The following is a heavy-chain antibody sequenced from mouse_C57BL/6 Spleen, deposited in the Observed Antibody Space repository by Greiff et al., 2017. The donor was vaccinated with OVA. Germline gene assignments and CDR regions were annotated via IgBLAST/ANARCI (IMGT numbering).Heavy chain of an antibody. Sequence: MLVESGEGLVEPGGSLKLSCAASGFTFSSYAMSWVRQTPAKRLEWVAYISSGGDYIYYADTVKGRFTISRDNARNTLYLQMSSLKSEDTAMYYCTRDSSGFMDYWGQGTSVTVSS. CDR1: GFTFSSYA. D-gene: IGHD3-2*02. CDR3: TRDSSGFMDY. CDR2: ISSGGDYI. J-gene: IGHJ4*01. V-gene: IGHV5-9-1*02.